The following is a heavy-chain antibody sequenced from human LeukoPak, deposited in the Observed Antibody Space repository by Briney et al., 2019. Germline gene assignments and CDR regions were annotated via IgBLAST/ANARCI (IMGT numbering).Heavy chain of an antibody. CDR3: AREEWDLRAFDI. CDR2: ICTSGST. D-gene: IGHD1-26*01. J-gene: IGHJ3*02. V-gene: IGHV4-61*02. Sequence: SETLCLTCTVSGGSISSGSYYWSWIRQPAGKGLEWIGRICTSGSTNYSPSLKSRVTISVDTSKNQFSLKLSSVTDADTAVYYCAREEWDLRAFDIWGQGTMVTVSS. CDR1: GGSISSGSYY.